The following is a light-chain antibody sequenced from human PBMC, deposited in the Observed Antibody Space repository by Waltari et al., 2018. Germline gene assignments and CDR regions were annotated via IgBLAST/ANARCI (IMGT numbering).Light chain of an antibody. V-gene: IGKV3-15*01. CDR2: DAY. J-gene: IGKJ1*01. Sequence: EIEMTQSPATLSVSPGERAILSCRASQSVGSKLAWYQQKPGQAPRLLIYDAYTRATGIPARFSGSGSGTEFTLTISSLQSDDFAVYHCLQYSHWPPWTFGQGTKVEIK. CDR3: LQYSHWPPWT. CDR1: QSVGSK.